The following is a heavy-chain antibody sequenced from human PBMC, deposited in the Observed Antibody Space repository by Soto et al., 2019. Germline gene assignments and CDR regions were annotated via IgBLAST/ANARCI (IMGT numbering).Heavy chain of an antibody. CDR3: ASTGAQFYFDY. J-gene: IGHJ4*01. CDR1: GYTFTRYG. Sequence: ASVKVRCRAAGYTFTRYGFIWVRQAPGQGLEWMGWISAYNGNTNYAQKLQGRVTMTTDTSTSTAYMELRSLRSDDTAVYYCASTGAQFYFDYWGHGTLVTVSS. V-gene: IGHV1-18*01. CDR2: ISAYNGNT.